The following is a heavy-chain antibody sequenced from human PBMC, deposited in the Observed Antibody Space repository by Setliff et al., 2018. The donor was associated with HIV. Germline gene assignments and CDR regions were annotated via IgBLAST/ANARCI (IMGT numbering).Heavy chain of an antibody. J-gene: IGHJ3*02. V-gene: IGHV4-39*07. CDR2: IYYSGST. Sequence: SETLSLTCTVSGGSISSSSYYWGWIRQPPGKGLEWIGSIYYSGSTYYNPSLKSRVTISVDTSKNQFSLKLSSVTAADTAVYYCARETYYNFWSGYLAADAFDIWGQGTMVTV. CDR3: ARETYYNFWSGYLAADAFDI. D-gene: IGHD3-3*01. CDR1: GGSISSSSYY.